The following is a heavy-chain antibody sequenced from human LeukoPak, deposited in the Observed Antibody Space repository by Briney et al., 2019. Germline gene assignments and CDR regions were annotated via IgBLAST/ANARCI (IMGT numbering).Heavy chain of an antibody. CDR1: GFTFDDYA. CDR3: AKDTSPDSGGWYAGEGHFDY. D-gene: IGHD6-19*01. J-gene: IGHJ4*02. V-gene: IGHV3-43*02. Sequence: GGSLRLSCAASGFTFDDYAMHWVRQAPGKGLEWVSLISSGGGSTYYADSMKGRFTISRDNSKNSLYLQMNSLRTEDTALYYCAKDTSPDSGGWYAGEGHFDYWGQGTLVTVSS. CDR2: ISSGGGST.